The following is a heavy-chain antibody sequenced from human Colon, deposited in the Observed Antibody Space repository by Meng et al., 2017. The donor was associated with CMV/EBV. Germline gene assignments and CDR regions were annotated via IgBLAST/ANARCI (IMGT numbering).Heavy chain of an antibody. Sequence: SETLSLTCTVSGHSLRGHYWSWIRQPPGKGLEWMGYVYYSGSATYSPSLRSRITISVDTSRNQISLNLRSVTAADTAVYYCARGNRATGGNFDYWGQGTLVTVSS. CDR2: VYYSGSA. D-gene: IGHD2-8*02. V-gene: IGHV4-59*11. J-gene: IGHJ4*02. CDR1: GHSLRGHY. CDR3: ARGNRATGGNFDY.